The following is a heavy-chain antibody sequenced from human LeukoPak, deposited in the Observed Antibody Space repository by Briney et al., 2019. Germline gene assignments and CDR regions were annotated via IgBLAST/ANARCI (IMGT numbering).Heavy chain of an antibody. Sequence: SETLSLTCTVSGGSISSYYWSWIRQPAGKGLEWIGRIYTTGSTNYNPSLKSRVTMSIDTSKNQFSLKLSSVTAAGTAVYYCARDENGYVWGSFRAWGQGTLVTVSS. CDR3: ARDENGYVWGSFRA. J-gene: IGHJ5*02. D-gene: IGHD3-16*02. CDR1: GGSISSYY. V-gene: IGHV4-4*07. CDR2: IYTTGST.